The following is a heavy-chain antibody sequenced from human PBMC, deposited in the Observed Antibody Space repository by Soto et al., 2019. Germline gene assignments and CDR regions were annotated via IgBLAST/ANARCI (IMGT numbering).Heavy chain of an antibody. D-gene: IGHD3-22*01. J-gene: IGHJ4*02. CDR2: INAGNGNT. CDR3: ARGSSGYYQDY. Sequence: ASVKVSCKASGYTFTSYAMHWVRQAPGQRLEWMGWINAGNGNTKYSQKFQGRVTITRGTSASTAYMELSSLRSEDTAVYYCARGSSGYYQDYWGQGTLVTVSS. CDR1: GYTFTSYA. V-gene: IGHV1-3*01.